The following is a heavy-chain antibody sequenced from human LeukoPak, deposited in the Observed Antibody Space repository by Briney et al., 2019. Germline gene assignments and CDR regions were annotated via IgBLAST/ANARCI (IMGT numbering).Heavy chain of an antibody. Sequence: GGSLRLSCATSGFTFSSYSMNWVHQAPGKALEWVSSISSSSSYIYYADSVKGRFTISRDNAKNSLYLQMNSLRAEDTAVYYCARDLAVVTPASLNYWGQGTLVTVSS. V-gene: IGHV3-21*01. CDR3: ARDLAVVTPASLNY. CDR1: GFTFSSYS. D-gene: IGHD4-23*01. CDR2: ISSSSSYI. J-gene: IGHJ4*02.